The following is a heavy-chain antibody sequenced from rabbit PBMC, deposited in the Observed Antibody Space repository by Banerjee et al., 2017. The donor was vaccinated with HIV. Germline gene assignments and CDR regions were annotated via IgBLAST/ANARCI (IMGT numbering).Heavy chain of an antibody. V-gene: IGHV1S40*01. CDR1: GFSFSDNYY. J-gene: IGHJ4*01. CDR2: IATGSGRT. Sequence: QSLEESGGDLVKPGASLTLTCTASGFSFSDNYYMCWVRQAPGKGLEWIGCIATGSGRTWYASWAKGRFTMSKTSSTTVTLQMTSLTVADTATYFCARDVSGSGWYFNLWGQGTLVTVS. CDR3: ARDVSGSGWYFNL. D-gene: IGHD1-1*01.